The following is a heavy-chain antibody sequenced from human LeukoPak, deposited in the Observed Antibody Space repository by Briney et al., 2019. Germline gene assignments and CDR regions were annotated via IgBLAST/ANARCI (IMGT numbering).Heavy chain of an antibody. D-gene: IGHD3-22*01. CDR3: VVGDYYDSSGYYRAFQH. V-gene: IGHV3-48*03. CDR2: ISSSGSTR. J-gene: IGHJ1*01. CDR1: GFTFSSYE. Sequence: PGGSLRLSCAASGFTFSSYEMNWVRQAPGKGLEWVSYISSSGSTRYYADSVKGRFTISRDNAKNSLYLQMNSLRAEDTAVYYCVVGDYYDSSGYYRAFQHWGQGTLVTVSS.